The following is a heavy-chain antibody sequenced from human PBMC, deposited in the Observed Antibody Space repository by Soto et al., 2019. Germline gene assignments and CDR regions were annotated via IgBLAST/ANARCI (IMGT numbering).Heavy chain of an antibody. V-gene: IGHV1-3*01. CDR3: ARGSIAVAEWYFDL. CDR1: GYTFTSYA. J-gene: IGHJ2*01. D-gene: IGHD6-19*01. Sequence: ASVKVSCKASGYTFTSYAIDWVRQAPGQRLEWMGWINAGNGNTKYSQKFQDRVTITRDTSASTAYMELRSLRSDDTAVYYCARGSIAVAEWYFDLWGRGTLVTVSS. CDR2: INAGNGNT.